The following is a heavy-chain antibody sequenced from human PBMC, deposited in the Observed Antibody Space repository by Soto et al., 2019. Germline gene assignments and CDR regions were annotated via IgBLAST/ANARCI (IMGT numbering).Heavy chain of an antibody. Sequence: GGSLRLSCAASEFTFDDYAMHWVRQAPGKGLEWVSGISWNSGTKTYADSVKGRFTISRDNAKNSLYLQMNTLRAEDTALYYCAKDPYSYTSGAFDIWGQGTMVTVSS. V-gene: IGHV3-9*01. CDR1: EFTFDDYA. CDR2: ISWNSGTK. J-gene: IGHJ3*02. D-gene: IGHD5-18*01. CDR3: AKDPYSYTSGAFDI.